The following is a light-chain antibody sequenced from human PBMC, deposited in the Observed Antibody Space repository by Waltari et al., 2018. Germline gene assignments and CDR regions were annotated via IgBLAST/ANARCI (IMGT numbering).Light chain of an antibody. CDR2: EVI. Sequence: QSALTQPASVSATPGQSITIFCTGTNSDLGNYNLVSWYQHHTGEAPKLMICEVIKRPSGVSKRFAGSKSGNTASLTISGLQAEDEADYYCCSYAGSGTYVFGTGTKVTVL. J-gene: IGLJ1*01. CDR3: CSYAGSGTYV. V-gene: IGLV2-23*02. CDR1: NSDLGNYNL.